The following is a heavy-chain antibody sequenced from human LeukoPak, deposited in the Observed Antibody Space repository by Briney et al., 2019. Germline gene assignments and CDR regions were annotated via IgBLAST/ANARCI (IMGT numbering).Heavy chain of an antibody. CDR3: ARLVAYCAGDCLEY. CDR2: IYYNGNT. V-gene: IGHV4-59*08. Sequence: SETLSLTCAVSGGSISSYYWSWIRQPPGKGLEWIGYIYYNGNTNYNPSLKSRVTISIDTSKNQFSLKLSSVTAADTAVYYCARLVAYCAGDCLEYCGQGTLVTVSS. J-gene: IGHJ4*02. D-gene: IGHD2-21*01. CDR1: GGSISSYY.